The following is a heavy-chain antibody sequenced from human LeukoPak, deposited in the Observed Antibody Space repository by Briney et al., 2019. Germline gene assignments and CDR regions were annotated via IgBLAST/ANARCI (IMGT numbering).Heavy chain of an antibody. CDR2: IYIDGTT. D-gene: IGHD6-13*01. CDR1: RNSVSQNN. Sequence: TLRLSREVSRNSVSQNNMIWLRQPPGKGLEWISVIYIDGTTYYADSVKGRFTISRDQANNTLYLQMNTLRDEDTAVYYCARGPRYSFYWGQGTLVPVSS. J-gene: IGHJ4*02. CDR3: ARGPRYSFY. V-gene: IGHV3-53*01.